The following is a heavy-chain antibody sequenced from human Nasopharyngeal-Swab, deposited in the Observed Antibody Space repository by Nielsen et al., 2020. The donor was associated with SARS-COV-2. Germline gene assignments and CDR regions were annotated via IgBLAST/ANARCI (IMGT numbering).Heavy chain of an antibody. CDR1: GGTLSNYA. CDR2: TIPILGLA. V-gene: IGHV1-69*04. D-gene: IGHD5-18*01. Sequence: SVQVSCKASGGTLSNYAISWVRQAPGQGLEWMGRTIPILGLANYAQKFLGRVTITADKYTNTAYMELSSLRSEDTAVYYCARDTPEDTTLVTAYYYYMDVWGKGTTVTVSS. CDR3: ARDTPEDTTLVTAYYYYMDV. J-gene: IGHJ6*03.